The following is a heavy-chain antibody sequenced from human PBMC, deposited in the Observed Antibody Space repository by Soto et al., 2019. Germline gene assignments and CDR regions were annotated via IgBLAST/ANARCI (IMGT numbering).Heavy chain of an antibody. D-gene: IGHD3-9*01. CDR1: GFTFSDYA. Sequence: QMQLVESGGGVVQPGRSLRLSCSASGFTFSDYAMHWVRQAPGKGLEWVAAISYHGKDHYYVDSVKGRFTISRDNSRNTLYFYMESLGTEDTDVYYCAKVRTALRVPCQEYLQQWGKGTLVTVSS. CDR2: ISYHGKDH. CDR3: AKVRTALRVPCQEYLQQ. J-gene: IGHJ1*01. V-gene: IGHV3-30*18.